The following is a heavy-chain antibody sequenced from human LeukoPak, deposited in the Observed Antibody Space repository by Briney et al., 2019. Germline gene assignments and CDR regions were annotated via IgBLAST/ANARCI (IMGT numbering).Heavy chain of an antibody. CDR2: INPSGGST. CDR3: ARDKTVVTPGYFDY. V-gene: IGHV1-46*01. Sequence: ASVKVSCKASGYTFTSYDIDWVRQATGQGLEWMGWINPSGGSTSYAQKFQGRVTMTRDTSTSTVYMELSSLRSEDTAVYYCARDKTVVTPGYFDYWGQGTLVTVSS. D-gene: IGHD4-23*01. J-gene: IGHJ4*02. CDR1: GYTFTSYD.